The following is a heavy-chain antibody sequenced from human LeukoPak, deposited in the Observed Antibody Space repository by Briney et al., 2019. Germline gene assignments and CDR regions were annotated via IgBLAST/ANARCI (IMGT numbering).Heavy chain of an antibody. V-gene: IGHV3-23*01. CDR1: GFTFSSYA. Sequence: GSLRLSCAASGFTFSSYAMSWVRQAPGKGLEWVSAISGSGGSTHYADSVKGRFTISRDNSKNTLYLQMNSLRAEDMAVYYCAKDVEASSSWYRGDWFDPWGQGTLVTVSS. CDR3: AKDVEASSSWYRGDWFDP. J-gene: IGHJ5*02. D-gene: IGHD6-13*01. CDR2: ISGSGGST.